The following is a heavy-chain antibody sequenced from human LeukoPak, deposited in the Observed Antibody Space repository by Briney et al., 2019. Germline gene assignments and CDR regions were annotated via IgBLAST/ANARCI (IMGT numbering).Heavy chain of an antibody. Sequence: ASVKVSCKASGYTFTSYGISWVRQAPGQGREWMGWISAYNGNTNYAQKLQGRVTMTTDTSTSTAYMELRSLRSDDTAVYYCARVEWELPLDAFDIWGQGTMVTVSS. D-gene: IGHD1-26*01. CDR2: ISAYNGNT. J-gene: IGHJ3*02. CDR3: ARVEWELPLDAFDI. V-gene: IGHV1-18*01. CDR1: GYTFTSYG.